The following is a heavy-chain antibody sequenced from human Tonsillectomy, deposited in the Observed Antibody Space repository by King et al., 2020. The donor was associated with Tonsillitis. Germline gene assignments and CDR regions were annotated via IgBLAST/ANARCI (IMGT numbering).Heavy chain of an antibody. CDR3: ARDVRGYSYPTADAFDI. D-gene: IGHD5-18*01. CDR1: GGSISSGGYS. J-gene: IGHJ3*02. Sequence: LQLQESGSGLVKPSQTLSLTCAVSGGSISSGGYSWSWIRQPPGKGLEWIGYIYHSGSTYYNPSLKSRVTISVDRSKNQFSLKLSSVTAADTAVYYCARDVRGYSYPTADAFDIWGQGTMVTVSS. CDR2: IYHSGST. V-gene: IGHV4-30-2*01.